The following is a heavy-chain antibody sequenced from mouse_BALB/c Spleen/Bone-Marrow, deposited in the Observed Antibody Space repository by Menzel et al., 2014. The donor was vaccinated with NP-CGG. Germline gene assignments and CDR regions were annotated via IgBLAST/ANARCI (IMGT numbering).Heavy chain of an antibody. CDR2: ISSGGTT. CDR1: GFTFSGYA. CDR3: AGITTVDY. J-gene: IGHJ4*01. V-gene: IGHV5-6-5*01. D-gene: IGHD1-1*01. Sequence: EVMLVESGGGLVKPGGSLKLSCAASGFTFSGYAMSWVRQTPEKRLERVASISSGGTTYYPESVKGRFTISRDNARNILYLQMSSLRSEDTAMYYCAGITTVDYWGQGTSVTVSS.